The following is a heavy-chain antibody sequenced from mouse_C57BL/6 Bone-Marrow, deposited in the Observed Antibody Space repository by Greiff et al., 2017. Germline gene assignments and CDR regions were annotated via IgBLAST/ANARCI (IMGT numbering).Heavy chain of an antibody. D-gene: IGHD1-1*01. CDR1: GYTFTSYW. J-gene: IGHJ2*01. V-gene: IGHV1-64*01. CDR2: IHPNSGST. CDR3: AKPDYYGSSYVRYLDY. Sequence: QVQLQQPGAELVKPGASVKLSCKASGYTFTSYWMHWVKQRPGQGLEWIGMIHPNSGSTNYNEKFKSKATLTVDKSSSAAYMQLSSLTSEDSAVYYCAKPDYYGSSYVRYLDYWGQGTTLTVSS.